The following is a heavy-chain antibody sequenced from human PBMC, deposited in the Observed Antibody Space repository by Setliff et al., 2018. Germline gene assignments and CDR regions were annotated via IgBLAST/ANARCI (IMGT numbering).Heavy chain of an antibody. D-gene: IGHD6-19*01. V-gene: IGHV4-34*01. Sequence: SLTCAVYGGSFSGYYWSWIRQPPGKGLEWIGEINHSGSTNYNPSLKSRVTISVDTSKNRFSLKLTSVTAADTAVYYCARQTVAGTTRPNWFYPWGQG. CDR1: GGSFSGYY. CDR2: INHSGST. J-gene: IGHJ5*02. CDR3: ARQTVAGTTRPNWFYP.